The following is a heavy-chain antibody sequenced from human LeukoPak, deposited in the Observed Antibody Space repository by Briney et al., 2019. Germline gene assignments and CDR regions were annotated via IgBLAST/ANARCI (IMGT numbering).Heavy chain of an antibody. V-gene: IGHV3-23*01. J-gene: IGHJ4*02. CDR1: GFTFSSYA. CDR3: AKGPFTVYSSSWYGGYYFDY. D-gene: IGHD6-13*01. CDR2: ISGSGGST. Sequence: GGPLRLSCAASGFTFSSYAMSWVRQAPGKGLEWVSAISGSGGSTYYADSVKGRFTISRDNSKNTLYLQMNSLRAEDTAVYYCAKGPFTVYSSSWYGGYYFDYWGQGTLVTVSS.